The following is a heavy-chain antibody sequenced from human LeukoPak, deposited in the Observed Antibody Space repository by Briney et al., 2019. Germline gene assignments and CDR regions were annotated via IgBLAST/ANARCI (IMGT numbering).Heavy chain of an antibody. D-gene: IGHD5-12*01. Sequence: PSETLSLTCTVSGGSISSSSHYWGWFRQPPGKGLEWIGYIYYSGSSFCNPSLKSRVTMSVDTSKNQFSLRLNSVTAADTAVYYCARHEGHSGYDPYYFDYWGQGTLVTVSS. J-gene: IGHJ4*02. CDR3: ARHEGHSGYDPYYFDY. CDR1: GGSISSSSHY. CDR2: IYYSGSS. V-gene: IGHV4-39*01.